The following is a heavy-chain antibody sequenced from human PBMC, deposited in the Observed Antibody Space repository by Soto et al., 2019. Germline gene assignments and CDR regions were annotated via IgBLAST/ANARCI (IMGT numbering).Heavy chain of an antibody. CDR1: GYTFTSYD. CDR2: MNPNSGNT. J-gene: IGHJ2*01. CDR3: ARPTLKYCSGGSCYRYWYFDL. V-gene: IGHV1-8*01. Sequence: ASVKVSCKASGYTFTSYDINWVRQATGQGLEWMGWMNPNSGNTGYAQKFQGRVTMTTNTSISTAYMELSSLRSEDTAVYYCARPTLKYCSGGSCYRYWYFDLWGRGTLVSVSS. D-gene: IGHD2-15*01.